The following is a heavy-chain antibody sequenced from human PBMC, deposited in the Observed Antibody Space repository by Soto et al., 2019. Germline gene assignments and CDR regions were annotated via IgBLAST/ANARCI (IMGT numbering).Heavy chain of an antibody. CDR3: AREIQQLDYNWLDP. V-gene: IGHV4-59*01. CDR2: IYYSGST. J-gene: IGHJ5*02. Sequence: PSETLSLTCTVSGGSISSYYWSWIRQPPGKGLEWIGYIYYSGSTNYNPSLKSRVTISVDTSKNQFSLKLSSVTAADTAVYYCAREIQQLDYNWLDPWGQGTLVTVYS. CDR1: GGSISSYY. D-gene: IGHD6-13*01.